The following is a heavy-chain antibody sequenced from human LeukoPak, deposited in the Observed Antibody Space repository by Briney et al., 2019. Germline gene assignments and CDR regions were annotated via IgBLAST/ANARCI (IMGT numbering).Heavy chain of an antibody. CDR3: ARGHSGSYGIPLDY. D-gene: IGHD1-26*01. Sequence: ASVKVSCKASGYTFTSYAMNWVRQAPGQGLEWMGWTNPNSGGTNYAQKFQGRVTMTRDTSISTAYMELSRLRSDDTAVYYCARGHSGSYGIPLDYWGQGTLVTVSS. V-gene: IGHV1-2*02. CDR2: TNPNSGGT. CDR1: GYTFTSYA. J-gene: IGHJ4*02.